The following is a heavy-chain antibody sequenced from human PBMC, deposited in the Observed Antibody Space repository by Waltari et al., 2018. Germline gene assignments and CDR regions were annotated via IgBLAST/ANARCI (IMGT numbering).Heavy chain of an antibody. J-gene: IGHJ4*02. CDR2: IYHSGST. CDR3: ARGPGYNSGWYLED. V-gene: IGHV4-4*02. D-gene: IGHD6-19*01. Sequence: QVQLQESGPGLVKPSGTLSLTCAVSGGSISSSNWWSWVRQPPGKGLEWIGEIYHSGSTNYTPSLKRRVTIAIDKSKNRFSLKLSSVTAADTAVYYCARGPGYNSGWYLEDWGQGTLVTVSS. CDR1: GGSISSSNW.